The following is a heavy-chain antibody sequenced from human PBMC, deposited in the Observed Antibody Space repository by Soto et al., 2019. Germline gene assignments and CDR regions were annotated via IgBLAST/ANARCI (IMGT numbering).Heavy chain of an antibody. D-gene: IGHD3-16*01. Sequence: ASVKVSCKASGYTFINYDISWVRQATGQGLEWMGWMNPGSGKTGYANKFQGRVTMTRDASTSTAHLELSSLTSEDTAVYYCARMASFGTLNWFDPWGQGTLVTVSS. J-gene: IGHJ5*02. CDR1: GYTFINYD. CDR3: ARMASFGTLNWFDP. V-gene: IGHV1-8*02. CDR2: MNPGSGKT.